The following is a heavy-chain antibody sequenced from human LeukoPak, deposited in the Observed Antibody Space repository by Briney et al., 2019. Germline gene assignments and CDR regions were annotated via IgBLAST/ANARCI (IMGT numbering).Heavy chain of an antibody. CDR2: IYPGDSDT. J-gene: IGHJ4*02. V-gene: IGHV5-51*01. D-gene: IGHD3-16*01. Sequence: PGESLKISCQGSGYSFTNYWIGRVRQMPGKGLEWMGIIYPGDSDTKYSPSFQGQVTISADKSITTAYLQWSSLEASDTAIYYCARSHTLDRITKYYFDFWGQGTLVTVSS. CDR1: GYSFTNYW. CDR3: ARSHTLDRITKYYFDF.